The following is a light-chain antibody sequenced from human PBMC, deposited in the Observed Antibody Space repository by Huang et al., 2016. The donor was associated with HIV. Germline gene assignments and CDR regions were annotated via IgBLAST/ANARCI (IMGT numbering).Light chain of an antibody. CDR1: QDISNY. CDR2: DAS. J-gene: IGKJ4*01. Sequence: DIKMTQSPSSLSASVGDSVTITCQASQDISNYLNWYQQKPGKAPKLLIYDASNLETGVPSRFIGSGSGTDFTFTISSLQPEDIATYYCQQYDNLPLTFGGGTKVEIK. V-gene: IGKV1-33*01. CDR3: QQYDNLPLT.